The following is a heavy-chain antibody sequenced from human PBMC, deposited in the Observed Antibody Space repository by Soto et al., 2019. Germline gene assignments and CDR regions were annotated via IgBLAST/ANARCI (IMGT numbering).Heavy chain of an antibody. J-gene: IGHJ4*02. Sequence: PGGSLRLSCAASGFIFSSYAMSWVRQAPGKGLEWVSAISSGGGTTYYADSVKGRFTISRDNSKNKFYLQMNSLRVEDTAIYYCAKEVSSEPRVDYWGQGTLVTVSS. CDR2: ISSGGGTT. CDR3: AKEVSSEPRVDY. D-gene: IGHD1-20*01. V-gene: IGHV3-23*01. CDR1: GFIFSSYA.